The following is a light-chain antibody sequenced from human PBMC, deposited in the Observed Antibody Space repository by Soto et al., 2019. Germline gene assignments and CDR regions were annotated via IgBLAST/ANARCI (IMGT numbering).Light chain of an antibody. CDR3: QQYNNWPPWT. V-gene: IGKV3-15*01. CDR2: GAS. J-gene: IGKJ1*01. CDR1: QSVSSN. Sequence: EIVMTQSPATLSVSPGERATLSCRASQSVSSNLAWYQQKPGQAPRRLIYGASTRATGIPARFSGSGSGTAFTPTISSLQSEAFAVYYCQQYNNWPPWTFGQGTKVEIK.